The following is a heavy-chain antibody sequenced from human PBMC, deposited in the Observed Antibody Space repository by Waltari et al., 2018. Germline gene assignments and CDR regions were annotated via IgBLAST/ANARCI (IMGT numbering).Heavy chain of an antibody. Sequence: QVQLVQSGAEVKKPGASVKVSCKASGYTFTGYYMHWVRQAPGQGLEWMGWINPNRGGTNYAQKFQGRVTMTRDTSISTAYMELSRLRSDDTAVYYCARVSGWYDYYYYYGMDVWGQGTTVTVSS. CDR3: ARVSGWYDYYYYYGMDV. D-gene: IGHD6-19*01. V-gene: IGHV1-2*02. CDR1: GYTFTGYY. CDR2: INPNRGGT. J-gene: IGHJ6*02.